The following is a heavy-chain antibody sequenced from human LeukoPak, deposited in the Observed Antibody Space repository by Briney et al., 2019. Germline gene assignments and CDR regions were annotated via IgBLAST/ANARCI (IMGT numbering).Heavy chain of an antibody. J-gene: IGHJ4*02. CDR2: ISYDGSNK. Sequence: GRSLRLSCAASGFTFSSYGMHWVRQAPGKGLEWVAVISYDGSNKYYADSVKGRFTISRDNSKTTLYLQMNSLRAEDTAVYYCARDDYYILGAGNFDYWGQRTLCTVSS. CDR3: ARDDYYILGAGNFDY. V-gene: IGHV3-30*03. D-gene: IGHD3-10*01. CDR1: GFTFSSYG.